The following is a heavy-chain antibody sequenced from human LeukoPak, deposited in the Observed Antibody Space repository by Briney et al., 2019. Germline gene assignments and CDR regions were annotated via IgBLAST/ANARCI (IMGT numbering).Heavy chain of an antibody. CDR2: ISSSSSYI. V-gene: IGHV3-21*04. J-gene: IGHJ4*02. Sequence: PGGSLRLSCAASGFTFSSYSMNWVRRAPGKGLEWVSSISSSSSYIYYADSVKGRFTISRDNAKNSLYLQMNSLRAEDTAVYYCAKAHEYYDFWSGYYLLYFDYWGQGTLVTVSS. D-gene: IGHD3-3*01. CDR3: AKAHEYYDFWSGYYLLYFDY. CDR1: GFTFSSYS.